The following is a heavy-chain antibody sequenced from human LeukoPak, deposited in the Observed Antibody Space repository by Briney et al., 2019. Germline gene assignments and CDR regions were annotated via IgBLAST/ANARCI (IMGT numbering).Heavy chain of an antibody. D-gene: IGHD2-2*01. CDR2: ISWNSGSI. J-gene: IGHJ4*02. CDR3: AKASVVVPPFFDY. CDR1: GFTFDDYA. V-gene: IGHV3-9*01. Sequence: GGSLRLSCAASGFTFDDYAMHWVRQAPGKGLEWVSGISWNSGSIGYADSVKGRFTISRDNAKNSLYLQMNSLRAEDTALYYCAKASVVVPPFFDYWGQGTLVTVPS.